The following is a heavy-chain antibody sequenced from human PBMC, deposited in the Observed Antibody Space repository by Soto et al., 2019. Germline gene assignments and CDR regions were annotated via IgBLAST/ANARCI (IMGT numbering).Heavy chain of an antibody. CDR2: IYPGDSDT. V-gene: IGHV5-51*01. J-gene: IGHJ5*02. CDR3: ARGLYSGSYYWNNWFDP. Sequence: GESLKISCKGSGYSFTSYCIGWVRQMPGKGLEWMGIIYPGDSDTRYSPSFQGQVTISADKSISTAYLQWSSLKASDTAMYYCARGLYSGSYYWNNWFDPWGQGTLVTVSS. D-gene: IGHD1-26*01. CDR1: GYSFTSYC.